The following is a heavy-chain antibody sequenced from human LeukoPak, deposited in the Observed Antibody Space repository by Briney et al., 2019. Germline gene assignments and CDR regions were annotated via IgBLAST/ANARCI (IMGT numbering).Heavy chain of an antibody. V-gene: IGHV3-30*18. Sequence: PGGSLRLSCAASRFTFSSYGMHWVRQAPGKGLEWVAVISYDGSNKYYADSVKGRFTISRDNSKNTLYLQMNSLRAEDTAVYYCAKGEGYYDSNYFDYWGQGTLVTVSS. CDR3: AKGEGYYDSNYFDY. D-gene: IGHD3-22*01. J-gene: IGHJ4*02. CDR2: ISYDGSNK. CDR1: RFTFSSYG.